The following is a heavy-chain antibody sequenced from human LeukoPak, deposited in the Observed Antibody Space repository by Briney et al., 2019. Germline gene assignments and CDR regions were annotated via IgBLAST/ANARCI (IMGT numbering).Heavy chain of an antibody. V-gene: IGHV3-43*02. D-gene: IGHD3-22*01. CDR2: ISGDGGST. CDR3: AKARYYYDSSGYFTYGMDV. Sequence: PGGFLRLSCAASGFTFDDYAMHWVRQAPGKGLEWVSLISGDGGSTYYADSVRGRFTISRDNSKNSLYLQMNSLRTEDTALYYCAKARYYYDSSGYFTYGMDVWGQGTTVTVSS. J-gene: IGHJ6*02. CDR1: GFTFDDYA.